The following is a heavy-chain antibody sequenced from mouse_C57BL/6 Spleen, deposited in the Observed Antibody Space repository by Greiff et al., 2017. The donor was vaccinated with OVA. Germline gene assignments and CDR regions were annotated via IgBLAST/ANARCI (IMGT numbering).Heavy chain of an antibody. D-gene: IGHD4-1*01. CDR2: INPNNGGT. CDR3: ARKLGRGRNYFDY. Sequence: EVQLQESGPELVKPGASVKIPCKASGYTFTDYNMDWVKQSHGKSLEWIGDINPNNGGTIYNQKFKGKATLTVDKSSSTAYMELRSLTSEDTAVYYCARKLGRGRNYFDYWGQGTTLTVSS. CDR1: GYTFTDYN. V-gene: IGHV1-18*01. J-gene: IGHJ2*01.